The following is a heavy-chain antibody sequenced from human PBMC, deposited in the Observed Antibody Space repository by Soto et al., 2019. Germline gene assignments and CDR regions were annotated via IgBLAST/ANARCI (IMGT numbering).Heavy chain of an antibody. CDR1: GYTFTSYG. CDR3: ARDRYSSGWYIRRYYFDY. V-gene: IGHV1-18*01. CDR2: ISAYNGNT. Sequence: QVQLVQSGAEVKKPGASVKVSCKASGYTFTSYGISWVRQAPGQGLEWMGWISAYNGNTNYAQKLQGRVTMTTDTXTXTXXMELRSLRSDDTAVYYCARDRYSSGWYIRRYYFDYWGQGTLVTVSS. J-gene: IGHJ4*02. D-gene: IGHD6-19*01.